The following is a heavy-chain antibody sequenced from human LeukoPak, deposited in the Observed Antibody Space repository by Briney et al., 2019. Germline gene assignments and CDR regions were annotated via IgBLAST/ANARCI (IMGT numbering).Heavy chain of an antibody. J-gene: IGHJ6*02. CDR1: GFTFSGSA. D-gene: IGHD3-10*01. V-gene: IGHV3-73*01. CDR3: SRPISMVRGASYGMDV. Sequence: PGGSLKLSCAASGFTFSGSAMHWVRQASGKGLEWVGRIRSKANSYATAYAASVKGRFTISRDDSKNTAYLQMNSLKTEDTAVYYCSRPISMVRGASYGMDVWGQGTTVTVSS. CDR2: IRSKANSYAT.